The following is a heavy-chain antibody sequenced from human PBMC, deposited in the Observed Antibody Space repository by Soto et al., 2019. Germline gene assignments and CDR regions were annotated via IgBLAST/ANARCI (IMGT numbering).Heavy chain of an antibody. V-gene: IGHV1-69*01. J-gene: IGHJ5*02. CDR3: ARGVWDCSVGSCAGWLEP. Sequence: QVQLVQSGTEVKKPGSSVKVSCKLSGGSFSSHAISWVRQAPGQGLEWMGGIIPLFDIANYAQKFQGRLTITADESTTAAHMELSSLRSDDTAVYYCARGVWDCSVGSCAGWLEPWGQGTVVTVSS. CDR2: IIPLFDIA. D-gene: IGHD2-15*01. CDR1: GGSFSSHA.